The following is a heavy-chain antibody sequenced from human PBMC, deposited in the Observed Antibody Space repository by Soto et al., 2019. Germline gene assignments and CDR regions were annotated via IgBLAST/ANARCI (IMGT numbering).Heavy chain of an antibody. Sequence: GGSLRLSCAASGFTVSSNYMSWVRQAPGKGLEWVSVIYSGGSTYYADSVKGRFTISRDNSKNTLYLQMNSLRAEDTAVYYCATRLYYDFWRGNHYYYGMDVWGQGTTVTVSS. CDR1: GFTVSSNY. V-gene: IGHV3-53*01. CDR2: IYSGGST. J-gene: IGHJ6*02. CDR3: ATRLYYDFWRGNHYYYGMDV. D-gene: IGHD3-3*01.